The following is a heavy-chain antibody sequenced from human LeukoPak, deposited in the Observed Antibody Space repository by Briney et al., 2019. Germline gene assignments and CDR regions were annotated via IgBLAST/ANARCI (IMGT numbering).Heavy chain of an antibody. CDR2: IYYSGNT. Sequence: SETLSLTCTVSGVAISGGGYYWSWIRQHPGKGLEWIGYIYYSGNTYYNPSLKSRLTISVDTSKTQFSLELSSVTAADTAVYYCARSRGYTYAFDYWGQGTLVTVSS. J-gene: IGHJ4*02. CDR1: GVAISGGGYY. V-gene: IGHV4-31*03. D-gene: IGHD5-18*01. CDR3: ARSRGYTYAFDY.